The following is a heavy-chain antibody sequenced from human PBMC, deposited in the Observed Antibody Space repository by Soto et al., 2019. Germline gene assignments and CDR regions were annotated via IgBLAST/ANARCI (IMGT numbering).Heavy chain of an antibody. V-gene: IGHV3-15*01. CDR1: GFTFSNAW. J-gene: IGHJ4*02. CDR3: TTYRLLWLGESPSWHWFDY. D-gene: IGHD3-10*01. Sequence: DVKLVESGGGLVKPGGSLRISCVVSGFTFSNAWMTWVRQAPGKGLEWVGRIKRKADGETTDYATSVKGRFAISRDDSTNTLFLQMDGLTIEDTAIYYCTTYRLLWLGESPSWHWFDYWGQGALVTVSS. CDR2: IKRKADGETT.